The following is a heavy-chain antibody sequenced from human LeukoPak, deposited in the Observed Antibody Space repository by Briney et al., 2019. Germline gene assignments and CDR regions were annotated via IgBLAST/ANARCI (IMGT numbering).Heavy chain of an antibody. CDR3: AKGPGAAGWY. Sequence: GGSLRLSCGASGFTFSNYGMHWVRQAPGKGLEWVAFIRYDGNNKYYADSVKGRFTISRDNSKDTLYLQMNSLRAQDTAVYYCAKGPGAAGWYWGQGTLVTVSS. D-gene: IGHD6-25*01. J-gene: IGHJ4*02. CDR1: GFTFSNYG. V-gene: IGHV3-30*02. CDR2: IRYDGNNK.